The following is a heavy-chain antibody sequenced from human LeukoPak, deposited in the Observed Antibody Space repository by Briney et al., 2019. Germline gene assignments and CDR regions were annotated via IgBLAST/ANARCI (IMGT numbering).Heavy chain of an antibody. Sequence: GRSLRLSCAASGFTFDDYAMHWVRQAPGKGLEWDSGISWNSGSIGYADSVKGRFTISRDNAKNSLYLQMNSLRAEDTALYYCAKDTEYSGSYRFDYWGQGTLVTVSS. V-gene: IGHV3-9*01. J-gene: IGHJ4*02. D-gene: IGHD1-26*01. CDR3: AKDTEYSGSYRFDY. CDR1: GFTFDDYA. CDR2: ISWNSGSI.